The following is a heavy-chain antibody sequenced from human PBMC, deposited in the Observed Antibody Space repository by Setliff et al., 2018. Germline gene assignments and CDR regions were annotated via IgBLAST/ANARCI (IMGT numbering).Heavy chain of an antibody. J-gene: IGHJ4*02. D-gene: IGHD3-10*01. Sequence: SETLSLTCTVSGGSISSGGYYWSWIRQHPGKGLEWIGYFYYSGSTSYNPSLKSLVTISVDTSKNQFSLKLRSVTAAATAVYYCARGDASIIGGGYFDYWGQGTLVTVSS. CDR2: FYYSGST. CDR3: ARGDASIIGGGYFDY. CDR1: GGSISSGGYY. V-gene: IGHV4-31*01.